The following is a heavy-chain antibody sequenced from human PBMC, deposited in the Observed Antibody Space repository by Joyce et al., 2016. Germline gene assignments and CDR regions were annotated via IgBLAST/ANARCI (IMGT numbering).Heavy chain of an antibody. V-gene: IGHV4-31*11. D-gene: IGHD3-22*01. CDR2: IYYTGST. Sequence: QVQLQESGPGLVKPSQTLSLTCAVSGGSVSREGYYWSWIRQHPEKGLQWIGYIYYTGSTYFNPSLESRVSISLDTSKNRFSLKLTSVTAADTAVYFCVTARNIVEGYWFDPWGQGSLVTVSS. CDR3: VTARNIVEGYWFDP. J-gene: IGHJ5*02. CDR1: GGSVSREGYY.